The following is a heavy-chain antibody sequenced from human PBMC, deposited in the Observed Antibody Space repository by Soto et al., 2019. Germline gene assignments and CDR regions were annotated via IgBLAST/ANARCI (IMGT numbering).Heavy chain of an antibody. CDR2: IKQDGSEK. CDR3: ARARRSGYSGYDLDF. V-gene: IGHV3-7*01. J-gene: IGHJ4*02. D-gene: IGHD5-12*01. CDR1: GFTLTSYW. Sequence: GGSLRLSSVASGFTLTSYWMNWVRQAPGKGLEWVANIKQDGSEKYYVDSVKDRFTISRDSAENSLSLQMNSLRAEFAAVYYCARARRSGYSGYDLDFWGQGTLVTVSS.